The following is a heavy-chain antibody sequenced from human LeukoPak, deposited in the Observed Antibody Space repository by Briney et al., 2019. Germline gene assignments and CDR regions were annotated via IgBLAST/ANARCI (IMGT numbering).Heavy chain of an antibody. CDR3: ARDVDDSGSYSFDY. CDR2: TSYNGNT. Sequence: ASVKVSCKASGYTFSNYGISWVRQAPGLGLEWMGWTSYNGNTNYAQKFQDRVTMTTDISTTTAYMELRSLESDDTAVYYCARDVDDSGSYSFDYWGQGTLVTVSS. CDR1: GYTFSNYG. J-gene: IGHJ4*02. V-gene: IGHV1-18*04. D-gene: IGHD3-10*01.